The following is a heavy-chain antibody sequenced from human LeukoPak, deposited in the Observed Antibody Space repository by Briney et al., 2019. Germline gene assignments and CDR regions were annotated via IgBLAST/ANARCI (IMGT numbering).Heavy chain of an antibody. V-gene: IGHV3-20*04. CDR1: GFTFDDYG. CDR2: INWNGGST. J-gene: IGHJ4*02. D-gene: IGHD1-7*01. CDR3: ARRVIELELLDY. Sequence: PGGSLRLSCAASGFTFDDYGMSWVRQAPGKGLEWVSGINWNGGSTGYADSVKGRFTISRDNAKNSLYLQMNSLRAKDTALYYCARRVIELELLDYWGQGTLVTVSS.